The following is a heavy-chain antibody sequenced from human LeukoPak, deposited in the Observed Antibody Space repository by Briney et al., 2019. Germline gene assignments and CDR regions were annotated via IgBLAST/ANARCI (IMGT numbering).Heavy chain of an antibody. CDR3: ARDKVIASAGTPNWLDP. J-gene: IGHJ5*02. CDR1: GYTFNHFG. V-gene: IGHV1-18*01. Sequence: ASVKVSCKASGYTFNHFGISWVRQAPGQGLERMGWISAYDGETYYLQKFQGRITMTTDTATRTAYMELRSLRSDDTAVYYCARDKVIASAGTPNWLDPWGQGTLVTVSS. D-gene: IGHD6-13*01. CDR2: ISAYDGET.